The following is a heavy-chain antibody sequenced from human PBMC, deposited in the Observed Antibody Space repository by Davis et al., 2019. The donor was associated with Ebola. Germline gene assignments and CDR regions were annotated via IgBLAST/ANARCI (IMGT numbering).Heavy chain of an antibody. CDR1: GFTFSSYW. D-gene: IGHD6-13*01. J-gene: IGHJ4*02. CDR3: ARDWGIAAAGIFFEYYFDY. Sequence: GGSLRLSCAASGFTFSSYWMSWVRQAPGKGLEWVANIKQDGSEKYYVDSWKGRFTISRDNAKKPPYLQMNSLRAEDTAVYYCARDWGIAAAGIFFEYYFDYWGQGTLVTVSS. V-gene: IGHV3-7*01. CDR2: IKQDGSEK.